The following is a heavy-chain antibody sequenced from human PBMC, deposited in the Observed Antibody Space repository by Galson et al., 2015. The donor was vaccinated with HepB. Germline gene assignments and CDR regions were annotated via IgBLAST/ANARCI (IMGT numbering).Heavy chain of an antibody. CDR1: QLVLGDYW. CDR3: ARVARHRPILFDP. CDR2: INQDGSEK. D-gene: IGHD3-3*01. V-gene: IGHV3-7*03. J-gene: IGHJ5*02. Sequence: SLRLSCADSQLVLGDYWMSWVRQAPGKGLEWVACINQDGSEKNYVDSVKGRFTISRDSARNSLFLQMNTLRVEDTAVYFCARVARHRPILFDPWGQGTLVTVSS.